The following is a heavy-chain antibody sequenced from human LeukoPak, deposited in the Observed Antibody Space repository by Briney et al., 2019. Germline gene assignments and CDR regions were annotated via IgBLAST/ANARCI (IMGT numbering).Heavy chain of an antibody. D-gene: IGHD6-13*01. J-gene: IGHJ4*02. CDR1: GDSISSRSYC. Sequence: SETLSLTCSVSGDSISSRSYCWGWIRQPPGKGLEWIGSIYYSGSTYYNPSLKGRVTISVDTSKNQFSLKLSSVTAADTAVYYCARGVAPSIAAAGTILSFDYWGQGTLVTVSS. V-gene: IGHV4-39*07. CDR3: ARGVAPSIAAAGTILSFDY. CDR2: IYYSGST.